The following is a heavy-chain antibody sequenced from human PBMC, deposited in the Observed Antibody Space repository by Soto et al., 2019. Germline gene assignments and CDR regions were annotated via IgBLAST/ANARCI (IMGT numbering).Heavy chain of an antibody. Sequence: TETLSLTCTVSGGSISSYYWSWIRQPPGKGLEWIGYIYYSGSTNYNPSLKSRVTISVDTSKNQFSLNLSSVTAADTAVYYCARLSYNSGWTDYWGQGTLVTVS. CDR3: ARLSYNSGWTDY. J-gene: IGHJ4*02. D-gene: IGHD6-19*01. CDR1: GGSISSYY. V-gene: IGHV4-59*08. CDR2: IYYSGST.